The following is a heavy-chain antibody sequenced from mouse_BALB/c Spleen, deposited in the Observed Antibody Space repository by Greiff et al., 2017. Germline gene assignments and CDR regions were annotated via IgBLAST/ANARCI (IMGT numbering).Heavy chain of an antibody. CDR2: ISYSGST. V-gene: IGHV3-2*02. D-gene: IGHD1-2*01. CDR1: GYSITSDYA. J-gene: IGHJ3*01. Sequence: EVKLMESGPGLVKPSQSLSLTCTVTGYSITSDYAWNWIRQFPGNKLEWMGYISYSGSTSYNPSLKSRISITRDTSKNQFFLQLNSVTTEDTATYYCARRDYGYFAYWGQGTLVTVSA. CDR3: ARRDYGYFAY.